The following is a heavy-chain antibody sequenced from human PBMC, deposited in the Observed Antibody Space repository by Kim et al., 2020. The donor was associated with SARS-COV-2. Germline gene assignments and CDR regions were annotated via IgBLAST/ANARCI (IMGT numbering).Heavy chain of an antibody. J-gene: IGHJ4*02. D-gene: IGHD6-19*01. CDR2: ISDAGYAT. CDR1: GFTFSNYA. Sequence: GGSLRLSCAASGFTFSNYAMSWVRQAPGKGLEWVSSISDAGYATYYADSMKGRFTISRDNSKNTLYLQMNSLRAEDTAVYYCAKRPGRAVDGAFDYWGQGTRVTVSS. V-gene: IGHV3-23*01. CDR3: AKRPGRAVDGAFDY.